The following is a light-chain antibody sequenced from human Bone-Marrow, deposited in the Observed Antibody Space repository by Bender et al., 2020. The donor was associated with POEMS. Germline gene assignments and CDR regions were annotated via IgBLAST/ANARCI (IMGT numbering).Light chain of an antibody. Sequence: QSVLTQPPSESGAPGQRVTISCSGGSSNIGAHAVNWYQHLPGTAPKLLIYSSHRRPSEVPDRFSGSRSGTSASLAISGRQSEDEADYYCAVWDDSLNGWVFGGGTKLTVL. V-gene: IGLV1-44*01. CDR3: AVWDDSLNGWV. CDR1: SSNIGAHA. J-gene: IGLJ3*02. CDR2: SSH.